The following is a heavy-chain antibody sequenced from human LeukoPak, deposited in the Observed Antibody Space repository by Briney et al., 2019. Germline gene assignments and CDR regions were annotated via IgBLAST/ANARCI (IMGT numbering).Heavy chain of an antibody. CDR3: ARRHYYYDRSGFYYYFDT. V-gene: IGHV5-51*01. J-gene: IGHJ4*02. CDR2: IYPGDSDT. Sequence: GESLKISWKGSGYSFTSYWIGWVRQMPGKGLEWMGIIYPGDSDTRYSPSFQGQVTISADKSISTAYLQWSSLKASDTAMYYCARRHYYYDRSGFYYYFDTWGQGTQVTVTS. CDR1: GYSFTSYW. D-gene: IGHD3-22*01.